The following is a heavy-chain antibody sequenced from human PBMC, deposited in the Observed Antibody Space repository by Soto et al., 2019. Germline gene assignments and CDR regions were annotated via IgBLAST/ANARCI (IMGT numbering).Heavy chain of an antibody. CDR2: IKQDGSEK. D-gene: IGHD3-3*01. V-gene: IGHV3-7*01. CDR1: GFTFSSYW. Sequence: GGSLRLSCAASGFTFSSYWMSWVRQAPGKGLEWVANIKQDGSEKYYVDSVKGRFTISRDNAKNSLYLQMNSLRAEDTAVYYCARDSRFLEWLLSIPEAPDPYYFDYWGQGTLVTVSS. J-gene: IGHJ4*02. CDR3: ARDSRFLEWLLSIPEAPDPYYFDY.